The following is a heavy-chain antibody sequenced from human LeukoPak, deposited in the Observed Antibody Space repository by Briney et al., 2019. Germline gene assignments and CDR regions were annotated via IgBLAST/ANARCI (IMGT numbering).Heavy chain of an antibody. D-gene: IGHD3-9*01. Sequence: PGGSLRLSCAASGFTASSNYMSWVRQAPGKGLEWVSVIYSGGSTYYADSVKGRFTISRHNSKNTLYLQMNSLRAEDTAVYYCARAYSYDILTGYYLDYWGQGTLVTVSS. CDR3: ARAYSYDILTGYYLDY. J-gene: IGHJ4*02. CDR2: IYSGGST. V-gene: IGHV3-53*04. CDR1: GFTASSNY.